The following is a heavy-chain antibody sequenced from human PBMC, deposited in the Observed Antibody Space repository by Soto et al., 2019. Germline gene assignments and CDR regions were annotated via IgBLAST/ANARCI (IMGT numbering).Heavy chain of an antibody. D-gene: IGHD1-26*01. Sequence: EVQVVEAWGGLVQPGGSLRLSCAAAGFTLRSYAMHWVRQAPGKGLEYVSTISRNGGSTYYENSVKGRFTISRDNSKNNLYLQMGSLRAEEMAVYYCAREGGSYDFDYWGQGTLVTDSS. CDR1: GFTLRSYA. J-gene: IGHJ4*02. CDR3: AREGGSYDFDY. CDR2: ISRNGGST. V-gene: IGHV3-64*01.